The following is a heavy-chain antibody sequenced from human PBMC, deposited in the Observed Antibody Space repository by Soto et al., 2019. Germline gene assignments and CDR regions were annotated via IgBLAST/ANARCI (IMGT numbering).Heavy chain of an antibody. CDR1: GFTFSSYG. CDR2: ISGSGGNT. J-gene: IGHJ4*02. CDR3: AKEGGRGGGYFDY. V-gene: IGHV3-23*01. D-gene: IGHD3-16*01. Sequence: PGGSLRLSCAVSGFTFSSYGMNWVRQAPGKGLEWVSGISGSGGNTYYADSVKGRFTISRDNSKSTLYLQMNSLRAEDTAVYYCAKEGGRGGGYFDYWGQGTLVTVSS.